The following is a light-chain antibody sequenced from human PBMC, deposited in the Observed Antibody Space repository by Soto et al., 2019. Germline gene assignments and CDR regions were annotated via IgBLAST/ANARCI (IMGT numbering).Light chain of an antibody. CDR2: EAT. J-gene: IGKJ1*01. Sequence: DIVLAQSPGTLCLSQQARAALSCRASQRVSSTYLAWYKQKPGQVPKLLIYEATTRATAIPDRFSGSGSGTDFTLTISRQEPEDFAVYYCQQYGNAPQTFGQVTKV. V-gene: IGKV3-20*01. CDR1: QRVSSTY. CDR3: QQYGNAPQT.